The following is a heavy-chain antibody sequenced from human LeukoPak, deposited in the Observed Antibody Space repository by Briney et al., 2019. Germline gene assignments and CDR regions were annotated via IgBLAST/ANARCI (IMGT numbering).Heavy chain of an antibody. CDR1: GYTFTNYG. CDR3: ARWEAARYFAFDI. Sequence: ASVKVSCKASGYTFTNYGLNWVRQAPGQGLEWMGWINTITGNPTYGQGFTGRFVFSLDTSVSTAYLRISNLKAEDTAVYYCARWEAARYFAFDIWGQGTMVTVSS. CDR2: INTITGNP. D-gene: IGHD1-26*01. V-gene: IGHV7-4-1*02. J-gene: IGHJ3*02.